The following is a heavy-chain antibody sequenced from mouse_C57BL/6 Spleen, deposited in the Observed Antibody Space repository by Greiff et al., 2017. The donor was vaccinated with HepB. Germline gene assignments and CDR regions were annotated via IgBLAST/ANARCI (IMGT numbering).Heavy chain of an antibody. Sequence: EVQLQESEGGLVQPGSSMKLSCTASGFTFSDYYMAWVRQVPEKGLEWVANINYDGSSTYYLDSLKSRFIISRDNAKNILYLQMSSLKSEETATYYCAREIYYYGSGYGWYFDVWGTGTTVTVSS. CDR1: GFTFSDYY. CDR3: AREIYYYGSGYGWYFDV. J-gene: IGHJ1*03. V-gene: IGHV5-16*01. CDR2: INYDGSST. D-gene: IGHD1-1*01.